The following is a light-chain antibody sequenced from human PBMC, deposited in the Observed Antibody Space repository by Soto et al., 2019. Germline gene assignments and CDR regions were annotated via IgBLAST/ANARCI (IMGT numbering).Light chain of an antibody. CDR3: LQHNSYPPT. V-gene: IGKV1-17*01. J-gene: IGKJ4*01. CDR1: QGIRND. CDR2: TAS. Sequence: DSLMSQSPSSVSASVGDRVTITCRASQGIRNDLSWYQQKPGKAPKRLIYTASSLQSGIPSRFSGSGSGTEFTLTISSLQPEDFATYYCLQHNSYPPTFGGGTKVEIK.